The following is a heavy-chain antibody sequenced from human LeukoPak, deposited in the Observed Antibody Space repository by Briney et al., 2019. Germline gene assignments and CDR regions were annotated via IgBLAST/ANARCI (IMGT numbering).Heavy chain of an antibody. CDR1: SDSINEYY. Sequence: SETLSLTCTVSSDSINEYYWSWIRQPPGKGLEWIAYIHYSGHTNFNPSLNSRVTISIDTSKSQFSLKLSSVTAADTAVYYCARDLGSSWPRIYFDYWGQGTLVTVSS. D-gene: IGHD6-13*01. V-gene: IGHV4-59*01. CDR3: ARDLGSSWPRIYFDY. CDR2: IHYSGHT. J-gene: IGHJ4*02.